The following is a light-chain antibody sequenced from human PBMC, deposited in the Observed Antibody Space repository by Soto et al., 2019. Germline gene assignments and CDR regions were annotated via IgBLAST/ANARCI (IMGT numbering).Light chain of an antibody. CDR1: QYFSNN. Sequence: EIAMTQSPATLSVSLGERATLSCRASQYFSNNLAWYQQKPGQAPSILIYGASNRATGVPARFSGSGSGSDFLLSISVLQSDDSAVSDCHQYNHWSSITFGQGTRLEIK. J-gene: IGKJ5*01. CDR2: GAS. CDR3: HQYNHWSSIT. V-gene: IGKV3-15*01.